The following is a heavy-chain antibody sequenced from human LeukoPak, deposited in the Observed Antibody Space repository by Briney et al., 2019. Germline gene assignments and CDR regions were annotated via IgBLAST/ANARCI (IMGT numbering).Heavy chain of an antibody. CDR1: GFTFSSYA. CDR2: ISYDGSNK. D-gene: IGHD3-10*01. J-gene: IGHJ4*02. CDR3: ARGPESYVFDY. V-gene: IGHV3-30*04. Sequence: PGRSLRLSCAASGFTFSSYAMDWVRQAPGKGLEWVAVISYDGSNKYYADSVKGRFTISRDNSKNTLYLQMNSLRAEDTAVYYCARGPESYVFDYWGQGTLVTVSS.